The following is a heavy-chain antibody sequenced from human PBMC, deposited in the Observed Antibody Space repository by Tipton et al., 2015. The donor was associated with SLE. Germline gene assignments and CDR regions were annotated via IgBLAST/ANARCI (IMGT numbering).Heavy chain of an antibody. Sequence: TLSLTCAVYGGSFSGYYWSWIRQPAGKGLEWIGRIYSNGSTNYNPSLKSRVTISVDTSKNQFSLKLSSVTAADTAVYYCAGFYDFWSGFAYYYYYYMDVWGKETAVTVSS. CDR2: IYSNGST. CDR3: AGFYDFWSGFAYYYYYYMDV. V-gene: IGHV4-59*10. J-gene: IGHJ6*03. CDR1: GGSFSGYY. D-gene: IGHD3-3*01.